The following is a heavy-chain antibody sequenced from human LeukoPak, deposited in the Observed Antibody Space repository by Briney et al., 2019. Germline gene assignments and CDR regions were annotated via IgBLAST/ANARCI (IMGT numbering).Heavy chain of an antibody. Sequence: PSETLSLTCTVSGYSISSGYYWGWIRQPPGKGLEWIGSIYHSGSTYYNPSLKSRVTISVDTSKNQFSLKLSSVTAADTAVYYCAREVAAAGGYWGQGTLVTVSS. CDR1: GYSISSGYY. CDR2: IYHSGST. CDR3: AREVAAAGGY. J-gene: IGHJ4*02. V-gene: IGHV4-38-2*02. D-gene: IGHD6-13*01.